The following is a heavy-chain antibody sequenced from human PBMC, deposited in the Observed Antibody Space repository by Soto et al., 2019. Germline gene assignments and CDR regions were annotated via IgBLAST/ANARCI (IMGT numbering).Heavy chain of an antibody. D-gene: IGHD6-6*01. J-gene: IGHJ6*02. V-gene: IGHV3-30-3*01. CDR1: GFTFSSYA. CDR2: ISYDGSKR. CDR3: AREFEQLVSNYFFGMDV. Sequence: QVQVVESGGGVVQPGRSLRLSCTASGFTFSSYAMHWVRQAPGKGLEWVAVISYDGSKRYYADSVKGRFTISRDNSKNTQYLQMDSLRAEDTAVYYCAREFEQLVSNYFFGMDVWGQGTMVTVSS.